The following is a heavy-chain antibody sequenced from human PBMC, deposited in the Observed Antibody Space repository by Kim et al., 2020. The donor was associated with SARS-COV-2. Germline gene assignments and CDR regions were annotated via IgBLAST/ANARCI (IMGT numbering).Heavy chain of an antibody. D-gene: IGHD1-1*01. CDR3: TRIPGTTLASWDAFDV. CDR2: IRSRVYSYAT. J-gene: IGHJ3*01. CDR1: GFTFSDSP. V-gene: IGHV3-73*01. Sequence: GGSLRLSCTASGFTFSDSPIHWVRQASGKGLEWVGRIRSRVYSYATSYAASVKGRFTIYRDDSESTAYLQMNSLKTEDTAVYYCTRIPGTTLASWDAFDVWGQGTMVTVSS.